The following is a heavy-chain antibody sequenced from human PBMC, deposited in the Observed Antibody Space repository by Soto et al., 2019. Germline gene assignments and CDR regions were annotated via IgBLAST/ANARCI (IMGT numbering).Heavy chain of an antibody. V-gene: IGHV3-21*01. Sequence: GGSLRLSCAASGFTFSSYWMHWVRQAPGKGLVWVSSISSSSSYIYYADSVKGRFNISRDNAKNSLYLQMNSLRAEDTAVYYCARALYYYDSSGYYSPWGQGTLVTVSS. CDR1: GFTFSSYW. CDR2: ISSSSSYI. D-gene: IGHD3-22*01. CDR3: ARALYYYDSSGYYSP. J-gene: IGHJ5*02.